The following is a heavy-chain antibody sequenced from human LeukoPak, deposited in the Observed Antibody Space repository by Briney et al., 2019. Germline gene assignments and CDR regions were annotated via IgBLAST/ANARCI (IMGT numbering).Heavy chain of an antibody. CDR1: GGSFSGYY. V-gene: IGHV4-34*01. Sequence: PSETLSLTCAVYGGSFSGYYWSWIRQPPGKGLEWIGEINHSGSTNYNPSLKSRVTISVDTSKNQFSLKLSSVTAADTAVYYCARGRRKGWFGINTLNYYMDVWGKGTTVTISS. CDR2: INHSGST. D-gene: IGHD3-10*01. J-gene: IGHJ6*03. CDR3: ARGRRKGWFGINTLNYYMDV.